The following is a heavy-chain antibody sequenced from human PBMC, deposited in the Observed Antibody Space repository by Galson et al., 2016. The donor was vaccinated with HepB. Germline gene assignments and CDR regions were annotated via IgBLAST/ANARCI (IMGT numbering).Heavy chain of an antibody. CDR2: ITGNGDST. J-gene: IGHJ6*02. V-gene: IGHV3-23*01. CDR3: AKPQGIGWEASFYYFYYGLDV. D-gene: IGHD6-19*01. CDR1: SFPFSSRS. Sequence: SLRLSCAASSFPFSSRSMTWVRQAPGKGLEWVSAITGNGDSTYYADSVKGRFTISRDNSKNILFLQMNSLRPEDTAIYYCAKPQGIGWEASFYYFYYGLDVWGPGTTVTVSS.